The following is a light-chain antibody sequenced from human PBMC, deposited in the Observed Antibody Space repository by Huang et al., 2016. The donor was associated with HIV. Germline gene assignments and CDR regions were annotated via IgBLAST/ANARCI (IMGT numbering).Light chain of an antibody. CDR1: QDIGNY. Sequence: DIQMTQSPSSLSASVGDRVTITCQASQDIGNYLNWYQQRPGTAPQFLFSHASSLETGVPSRFSGNGSGTYFSFIINSLQPEDVGTYYCQQYDNLYTFGQGTKLEIK. CDR3: QQYDNLYT. J-gene: IGKJ2*01. V-gene: IGKV1-33*01. CDR2: HAS.